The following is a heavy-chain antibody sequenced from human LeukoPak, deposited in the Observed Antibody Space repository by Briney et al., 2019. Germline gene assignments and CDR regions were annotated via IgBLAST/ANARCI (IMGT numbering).Heavy chain of an antibody. V-gene: IGHV4-39*07. J-gene: IGHJ4*02. CDR3: ARDSGFWLY. CDR2: IYSTGTT. Sequence: SETLSLTCIVSGDSITSGSFYWGWIRQTPGKGLEWIGNIYSTGTTSFNPSLKGRITMSVDTSKNQFSLNLASVTAADTAVYFCARDSGFWLYWGQGTLVTVST. CDR1: GDSITSGSFY. D-gene: IGHD3-22*01.